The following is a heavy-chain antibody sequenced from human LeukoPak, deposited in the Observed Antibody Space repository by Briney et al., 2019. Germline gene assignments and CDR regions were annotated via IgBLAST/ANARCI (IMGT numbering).Heavy chain of an antibody. CDR3: ARLMVVAATIDY. Sequence: PSETLSLTRTVSGGSISSSSYYWGWIRQPPGKGLEWIGSIYYSGSTYYNPSLKSRVTISVDTSKNQFSLKLSSVTAADTAVYYCARLMVVAATIDYWGQGTLVTVSS. J-gene: IGHJ4*02. V-gene: IGHV4-39*01. D-gene: IGHD2-15*01. CDR2: IYYSGST. CDR1: GGSISSSSYY.